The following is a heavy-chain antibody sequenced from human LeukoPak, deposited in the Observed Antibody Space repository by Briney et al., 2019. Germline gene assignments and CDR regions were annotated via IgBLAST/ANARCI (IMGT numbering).Heavy chain of an antibody. CDR2: IIPRLGTT. CDR3: AADGTD. Sequence: SVKVSCKASGGTFNSYAINWVRQAPGQGLEWMGGIIPRLGTTKYIEKFQGRITITTDESTTTPYMELTSLRSEDTAVYYCAADGTDWGQGTLVTVSS. CDR1: GGTFNSYA. J-gene: IGHJ4*02. V-gene: IGHV1-69*05.